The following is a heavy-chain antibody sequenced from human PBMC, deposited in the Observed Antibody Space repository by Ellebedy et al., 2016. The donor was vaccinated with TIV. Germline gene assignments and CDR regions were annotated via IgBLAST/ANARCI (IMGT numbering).Heavy chain of an antibody. CDR2: ILSDGGEK. CDR3: AREGTKGWYPY. CDR1: GFTFSGYP. J-gene: IGHJ4*02. Sequence: PGGSLRLSCEASGFTFSGYPMHWVRQAPGKGLEGGAVILSDGGEKHYADVVKGRFTIPRDNSRTTLYLEMNTLRPEDTAVYFCAREGTKGWYPYWGQGTLVTVSS. D-gene: IGHD6-19*01. V-gene: IGHV3-30-3*01.